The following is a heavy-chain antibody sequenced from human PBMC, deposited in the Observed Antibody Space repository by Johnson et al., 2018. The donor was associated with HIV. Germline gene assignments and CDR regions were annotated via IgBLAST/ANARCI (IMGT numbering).Heavy chain of an antibody. D-gene: IGHD3-22*01. CDR1: GFTFSSYA. V-gene: IGHV3-23*04. CDR2: ISGSGGST. J-gene: IGHJ3*02. Sequence: VQLVESGGGLVQPGVSLRLSCAASGFTFSSYAMSWVRQAPGKGLEWVSAISGSGGSTYYADSVKGRFTISRDNSKNTLYLQMNSLRAEDTAVYYCARRNLDYYDSSANDAFDIWGQGTMVTVSS. CDR3: ARRNLDYYDSSANDAFDI.